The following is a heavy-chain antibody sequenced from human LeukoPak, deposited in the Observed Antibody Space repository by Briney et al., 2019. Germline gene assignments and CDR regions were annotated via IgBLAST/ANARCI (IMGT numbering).Heavy chain of an antibody. D-gene: IGHD1-14*01. CDR2: INPSGGST. Sequence: ASVTVSCKASGYTFTSYYMHWVRQAPGQGLEWMGIINPSGGSTSYAQKFQGRVTITRDTSTSTVYMELSSLRSEDTAVYYCARRGHGNLDYWGQGTLVTVSS. J-gene: IGHJ4*02. V-gene: IGHV1-46*01. CDR3: ARRGHGNLDY. CDR1: GYTFTSYY.